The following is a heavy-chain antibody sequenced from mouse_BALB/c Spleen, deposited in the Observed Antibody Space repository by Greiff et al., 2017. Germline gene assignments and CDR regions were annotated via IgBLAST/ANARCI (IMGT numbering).Heavy chain of an antibody. CDR3: ARGGRYPYAMDY. J-gene: IGHJ4*01. D-gene: IGHD2-14*01. CDR1: GFTFSSYA. V-gene: IGHV5-6-5*01. Sequence: EVKLVESGGGLVKPGGSLKLSCAASGFTFSSYAMSWVRQTPEKRLEWVASISSGGSTYYPDSVKGRFTISRDNARNILYLQMSSLRSEDTAMYYCARGGRYPYAMDYWGQGTSVTVSS. CDR2: ISSGGST.